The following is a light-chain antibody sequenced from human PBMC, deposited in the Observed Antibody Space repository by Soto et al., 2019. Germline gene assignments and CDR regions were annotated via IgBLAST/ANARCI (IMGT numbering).Light chain of an antibody. CDR3: MQALQIPWT. CDR1: QSVGSTY. CDR2: GAS. J-gene: IGKJ1*01. V-gene: IGKV3-20*01. Sequence: EIVLTQSPGTLSLSPGERATLSCRASQSVGSTYLAWYQQKPGQAPRLLIYGASTRATGIPDRFSGSGSGTDFTLRISRVEAEDVGVYYCMQALQIPWTFGQGTRVEAK.